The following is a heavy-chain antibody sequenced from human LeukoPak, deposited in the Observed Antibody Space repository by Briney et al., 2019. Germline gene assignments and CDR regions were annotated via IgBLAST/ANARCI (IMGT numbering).Heavy chain of an antibody. CDR2: INPRGGST. D-gene: IGHD3-16*02. Sequence: ASVKVSCKASGYTFTGYYMHWVRQAPGQGLEWMGIINPRGGSTSYTQKFQGRVTMTRDTSTSTVYMELSSLRSEDTAVYYCATGGGDIMITFGGVIVPPFDYWGQGTLVTVSS. V-gene: IGHV1-46*01. CDR3: ATGGGDIMITFGGVIVPPFDY. CDR1: GYTFTGYY. J-gene: IGHJ4*02.